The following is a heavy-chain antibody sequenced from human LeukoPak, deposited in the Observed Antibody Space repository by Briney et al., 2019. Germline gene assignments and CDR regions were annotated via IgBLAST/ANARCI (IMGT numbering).Heavy chain of an antibody. V-gene: IGHV4-59*12. D-gene: IGHD1-26*01. CDR2: IYHSGST. Sequence: SETLSLTCTVSGGSISSYYWSWIRQPPGKGLEWIGYIYHSGSTYYNPSLKSRVTISVDRSKNQFSLKLSSVTAADTAVYYCARASFGSYWGFDYWGQGTLVTVSS. J-gene: IGHJ4*02. CDR3: ARASFGSYWGFDY. CDR1: GGSISSYY.